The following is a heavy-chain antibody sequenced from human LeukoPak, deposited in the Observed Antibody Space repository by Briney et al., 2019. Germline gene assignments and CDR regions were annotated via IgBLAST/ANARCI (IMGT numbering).Heavy chain of an antibody. V-gene: IGHV3-11*01. CDR1: GFTFSDYY. D-gene: IGHD2-15*01. CDR2: ISSSGSTI. CDR3: ARVGGTKDIVVVVEYYFDY. J-gene: IGHJ4*02. Sequence: KPGGSLRLSCAASGFTFSDYYMSWIRQAPGKGLEWVSYISSSGSTIYYADSVKGRFTISRDNAKNSLYLQMNSLRPEDTAVYYCARVGGTKDIVVVVEYYFDYWGQGTLVTVSS.